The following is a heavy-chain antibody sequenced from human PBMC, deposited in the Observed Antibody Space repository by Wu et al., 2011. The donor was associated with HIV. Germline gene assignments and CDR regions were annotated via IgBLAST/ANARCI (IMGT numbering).Heavy chain of an antibody. CDR1: GYTFTGYY. CDR3: ARAAPASGGDY. J-gene: IGHJ4*02. D-gene: IGHD3-10*01. V-gene: IGHV1-2*02. Sequence: QVQLVQSGAEVKKPGASVKVSCKTSGYTFTGYYIHWVRQAPGQGLEWMGWVNPNNGDTDYAQKFQGRVTLTWDTSITTAYMDLIRLRSDDTAVYYCARAAPASGGDYWGQGTLVTVSS. CDR2: VNPNNGDT.